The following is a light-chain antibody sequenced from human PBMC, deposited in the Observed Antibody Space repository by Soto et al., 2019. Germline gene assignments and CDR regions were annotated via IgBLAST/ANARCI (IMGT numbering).Light chain of an antibody. J-gene: IGKJ1*01. Sequence: AIRMTQSPSSFSASTGDRVTITCRASQGISSYLAWYQQKPGKAPKLLIYAASTLQSGVPSRFIGSGSGTDFTLTISCLQSVDFATYYCQQYYSYPRTFGQGTKVEIK. CDR1: QGISSY. CDR3: QQYYSYPRT. V-gene: IGKV1-8*01. CDR2: AAS.